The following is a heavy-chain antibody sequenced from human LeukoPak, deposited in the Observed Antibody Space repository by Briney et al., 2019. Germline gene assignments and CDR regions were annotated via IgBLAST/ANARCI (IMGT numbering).Heavy chain of an antibody. D-gene: IGHD2-21*02. CDR2: IYHTGSA. V-gene: IGHV4-38-2*02. J-gene: IGHJ4*02. Sequence: SETLSLTCSVSGYSFTSGHYWGWIRQPPGKGLEWITNIYHTGSAHYSPSLKSRVTISVDTSKNQFSLKLSSVTAADTAVYYCARGSGDWTYYFDYWGQGTLVTVSS. CDR3: ARGSGDWTYYFDY. CDR1: GYSFTSGHY.